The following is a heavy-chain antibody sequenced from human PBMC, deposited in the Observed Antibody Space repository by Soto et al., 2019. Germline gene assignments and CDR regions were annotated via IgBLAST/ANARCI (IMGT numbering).Heavy chain of an antibody. Sequence: PSETLSLTCTVSGGSISSGDYYWSWIRQPPGKGLEWIGYIYYSGSTYYNPSLKSRVTISVDTSKDQFSLKLSSVTAADTAVYYCARDTSAACRDYYYYYGMDVWGQGTTVTVSS. CDR1: GGSISSGDYY. CDR2: IYYSGST. J-gene: IGHJ6*02. V-gene: IGHV4-30-4*01. CDR3: ARDTSAACRDYYYYYGMDV. D-gene: IGHD6-13*01.